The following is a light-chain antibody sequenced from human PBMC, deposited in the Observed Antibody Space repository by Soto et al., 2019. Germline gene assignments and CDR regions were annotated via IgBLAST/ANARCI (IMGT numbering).Light chain of an antibody. J-gene: IGLJ1*01. V-gene: IGLV2-23*01. CDR3: CSYAGSSTYV. CDR2: EGS. CDR1: SSDVGSYNL. Sequence: QSVLTQPASVSGSPGQSITISCTGTSSDVGSYNLVSWYQQHPGKAPKLMIYEGSKRPSGVPNRFSGSKSGNTASLTISGLQAEDEADYYCCSYAGSSTYVFGTGTKVTV.